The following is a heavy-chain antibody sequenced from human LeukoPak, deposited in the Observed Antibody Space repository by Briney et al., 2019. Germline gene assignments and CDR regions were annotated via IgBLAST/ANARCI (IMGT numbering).Heavy chain of an antibody. CDR1: GFTFSSYS. J-gene: IGHJ4*02. CDR2: ISSSSSYI. D-gene: IGHD6-13*01. CDR3: ARDRAAAGRPLDY. Sequence: GGSLRLSCAASGFTFSSYSMNWVRQAPGKGLEWVSSISSSSSYIYYADSVKGRFTISRDNAKNSLYLQMNSLRAEDTAVYYCARDRAAAGRPLDYWGQGTLVTVSS. V-gene: IGHV3-21*01.